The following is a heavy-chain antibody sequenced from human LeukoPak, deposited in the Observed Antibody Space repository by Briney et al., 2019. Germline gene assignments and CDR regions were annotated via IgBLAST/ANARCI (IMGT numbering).Heavy chain of an antibody. D-gene: IGHD3-10*01. J-gene: IGHJ6*03. CDR2: INPNSGGT. V-gene: IGHV1-2*06. Sequence: ASVKVSCKASGYTFTGYYMHWVRQAPGQGLEWMGRINPNSGGTNYAQKFQGRVTMTRDTSISTAYMELSGLRSDDTAVYYCARDSGRFGEEYYYYYYYMDVWGKGTTVTVSS. CDR1: GYTFTGYY. CDR3: ARDSGRFGEEYYYYYYYMDV.